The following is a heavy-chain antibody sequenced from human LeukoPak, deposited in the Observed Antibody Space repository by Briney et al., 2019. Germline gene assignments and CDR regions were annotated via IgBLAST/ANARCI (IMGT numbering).Heavy chain of an antibody. CDR3: ASAAMVHPYFDY. Sequence: ASVKVSCKASGYTFTSYDINWVRQATGQGLEWMGWMNPNSGNTGYAQKFQGRVTMTRNTSISTAYRELSSLRSEDTAVYYCASAAMVHPYFDYWGQGTLVTVSS. J-gene: IGHJ4*02. CDR2: MNPNSGNT. D-gene: IGHD5-18*01. V-gene: IGHV1-8*01. CDR1: GYTFTSYD.